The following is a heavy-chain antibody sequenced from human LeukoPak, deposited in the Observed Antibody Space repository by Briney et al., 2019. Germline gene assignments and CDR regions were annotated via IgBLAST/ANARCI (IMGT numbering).Heavy chain of an antibody. V-gene: IGHV4-39*07. CDR2: IYYSGST. CDR3: AKDLDSTGLYEGPGDF. Sequence: SETLSLTCTVSGGSISSSSYYWGWIRQPPGKGLEWIGSIYYSGSTYYNPSLKSRVTISVDTSKNQFSLKLSSVTAADTAVYYCAKDLDSTGLYEGPGDFWGLGTLVTVSS. D-gene: IGHD3-22*01. J-gene: IGHJ4*02. CDR1: GGSISSSSYY.